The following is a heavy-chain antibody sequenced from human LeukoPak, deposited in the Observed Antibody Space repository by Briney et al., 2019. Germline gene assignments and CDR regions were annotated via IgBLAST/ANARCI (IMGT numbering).Heavy chain of an antibody. V-gene: IGHV1-46*01. CDR2: INPSGGST. CDR1: GYTFTSYY. J-gene: IGHJ4*02. D-gene: IGHD3-16*02. CDR3: ARVFYDYVWGSYRSVFDY. Sequence: GASVKVSCKASGYTFTSYYMHWVRQAPGQGLEWMGIINPSGGSTSYAQKFQGRVTMTRDTSTSTVYMKLSSLRSEDTAVYYCARVFYDYVWGSYRSVFDYWGQGTLVTVSS.